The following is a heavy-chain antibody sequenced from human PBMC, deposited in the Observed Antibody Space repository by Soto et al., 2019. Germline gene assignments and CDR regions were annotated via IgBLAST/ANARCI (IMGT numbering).Heavy chain of an antibody. J-gene: IGHJ4*02. CDR2: ISGSGGST. CDR1: GFTFSSDA. V-gene: IGHV3-23*01. CDR3: VVRLGYCTNGVCQMDY. Sequence: GGSLGLSCAASGFTFSSDAMSWVRQAPGKGLEWVSAISGSGGSTYYADSVKGRFTISRDNSKNTLYLQMNSLRAEDTAVYYCVVRLGYCTNGVCQMDYWGQGTLVTVSS. D-gene: IGHD2-8*01.